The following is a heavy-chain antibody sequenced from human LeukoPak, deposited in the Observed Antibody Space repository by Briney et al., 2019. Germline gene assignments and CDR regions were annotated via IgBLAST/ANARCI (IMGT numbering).Heavy chain of an antibody. D-gene: IGHD4-23*01. CDR3: ARDYGGKIDY. CDR1: GFAFSSYE. Sequence: GGSLRLSCAASGFAFSSYEMNWVRQAPGKGLEWVSYISSSGSTIYYADSVKGRFTISRDNAKNSLYLQMNSLRAEDTAVYYCARDYGGKIDYWGQGTLVTVSS. V-gene: IGHV3-48*03. J-gene: IGHJ4*02. CDR2: ISSSGSTI.